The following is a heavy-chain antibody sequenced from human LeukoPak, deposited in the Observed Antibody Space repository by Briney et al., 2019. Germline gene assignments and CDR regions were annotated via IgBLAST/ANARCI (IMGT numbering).Heavy chain of an antibody. CDR2: IYYSGST. D-gene: IGHD5-24*01. Sequence: PSETLSLTCAVSGGSISSGGYSWSWIRQPPGKGLEWIGYIYYSGSTYYNPSLKSRVTISVDTSKNQFSLKLSSVTAADTAVYYCARGWEMATIFLWDALYFDYWGQGTLVTVSS. J-gene: IGHJ4*02. V-gene: IGHV4-30-4*07. CDR3: ARGWEMATIFLWDALYFDY. CDR1: GGSISSGGYS.